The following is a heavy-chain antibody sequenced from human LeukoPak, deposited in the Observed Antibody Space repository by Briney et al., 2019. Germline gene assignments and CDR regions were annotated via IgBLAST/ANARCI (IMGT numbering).Heavy chain of an antibody. CDR3: ARTAIHLDY. CDR2: ISGSGTDI. V-gene: IGHV3-11*04. Sequence: GGSLRLSCEASGFTFSDPYMSWIRQAPGKGLECLSYISGSGTDINYADSVRGRFTISRDNAKNLLYLQMNDLRLEYTAVYYWARTAIHLDYWGQGTLVTVSS. D-gene: IGHD5-18*01. CDR1: GFTFSDPY. J-gene: IGHJ4*02.